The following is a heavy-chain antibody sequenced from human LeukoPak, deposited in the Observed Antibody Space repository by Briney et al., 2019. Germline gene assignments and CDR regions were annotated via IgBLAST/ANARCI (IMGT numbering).Heavy chain of an antibody. CDR1: GFTFSRYW. D-gene: IGHD3-22*01. J-gene: IGHJ4*02. Sequence: GGSLRLSRAASGFTFSRYWMSWFRQAPGKWLEWVANINQDGSGKYYVDSVKGRFTVSRDNAEKSLYLQMNSLRPEDTAVYYCASIYETSGYPRAPDYWSQGPRVTVSS. CDR2: INQDGSGK. CDR3: ASIYETSGYPRAPDY. V-gene: IGHV3-7*01.